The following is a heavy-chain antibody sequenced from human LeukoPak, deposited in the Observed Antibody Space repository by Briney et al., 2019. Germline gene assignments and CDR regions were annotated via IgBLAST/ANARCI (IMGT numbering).Heavy chain of an antibody. Sequence: SVKVSCKASGGTFSSYAISWVRQAPGQWLEWMGRIIPIFGTANYAQKFQGRVTITTDESTSTAFMELSSLRSEDTAVYYCARGGVYGSGPFDYWGQGTLVTVSS. D-gene: IGHD3-10*01. CDR3: ARGGVYGSGPFDY. V-gene: IGHV1-69*05. CDR2: IIPIFGTA. CDR1: GGTFSSYA. J-gene: IGHJ4*02.